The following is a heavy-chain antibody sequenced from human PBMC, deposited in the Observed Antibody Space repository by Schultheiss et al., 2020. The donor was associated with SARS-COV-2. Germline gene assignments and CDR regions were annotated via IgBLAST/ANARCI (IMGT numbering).Heavy chain of an antibody. CDR1: GGSISSGDSS. V-gene: IGHV4-30-2*01. CDR3: ARCSSGYYGFDS. CDR2: VSHSGAT. Sequence: SQTLSLTCAVSGGSISSGDSSWSWIRQPPGKGLEWIGQVSHSGATHYSPSLKRRVTISVDTSKSQFSLRLRSVTAADTAVYFCARCSSGYYGFDSWGQGTLVTVSS. J-gene: IGHJ4*02. D-gene: IGHD3-22*01.